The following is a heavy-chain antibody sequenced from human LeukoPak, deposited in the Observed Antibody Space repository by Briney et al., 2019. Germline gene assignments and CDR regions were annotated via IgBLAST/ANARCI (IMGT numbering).Heavy chain of an antibody. CDR2: LSSSGSTI. D-gene: IGHD5-18*01. CDR3: AREREGRHGYRFFHLEY. J-gene: IGHJ4*01. Sequence: QAQGKGLEWVSYLSSSGSTIYYADCVKGRFTISRDNAKSALYVQMNSLRAEDTGVYYCAREREGRHGYRFFHLEYWGQGT. V-gene: IGHV3-11*04.